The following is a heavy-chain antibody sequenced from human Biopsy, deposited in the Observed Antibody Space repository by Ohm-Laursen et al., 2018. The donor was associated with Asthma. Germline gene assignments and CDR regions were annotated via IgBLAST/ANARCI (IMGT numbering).Heavy chain of an antibody. D-gene: IGHD2-2*01. CDR2: INSVFGTT. V-gene: IGHV1-69*13. J-gene: IGHJ4*02. CDR1: GGTFNTYV. Sequence: GASVKVSCKSLGGTFNTYVIGWVRQAPGKGLEWMGGINSVFGTTTYPQKFQDRVTITADDSTSTVYMELSSLRSEDMAVYYCARKAGSCISRTCYSLDFWGQGTLVTVSS. CDR3: ARKAGSCISRTCYSLDF.